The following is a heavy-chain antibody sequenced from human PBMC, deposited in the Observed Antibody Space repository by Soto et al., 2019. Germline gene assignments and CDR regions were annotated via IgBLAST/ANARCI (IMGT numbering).Heavy chain of an antibody. CDR2: ISYDGSNK. CDR1: GFTFSSYA. CDR3: ARDTGAEAFDI. Sequence: QVQLVESGGGVVQPGRSLRLSCAASGFTFSSYAMHWVRQAPGKGLEWVAVISYDGSNKYYADSVKGRFTISRDNSKNTLYLQMNSLRAEDTAVYYCARDTGAEAFDIWGQGTMVTVSS. J-gene: IGHJ3*02. V-gene: IGHV3-30-3*01. D-gene: IGHD4-17*01.